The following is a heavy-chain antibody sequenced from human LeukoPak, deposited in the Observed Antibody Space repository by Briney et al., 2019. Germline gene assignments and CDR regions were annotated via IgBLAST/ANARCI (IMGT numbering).Heavy chain of an antibody. V-gene: IGHV1-2*06. D-gene: IGHD6-6*01. CDR2: INPNSGGT. CDR1: GYTFTGYY. CDR3: ARAPEYSSSYLIDY. Sequence: GASVKVSCEASGYTFTGYYMHWVRQAPGQGLEWMGRINPNSGGTNYAQKFQGRVTMTRDTSISTAYMELSRLRSDDTAVYYCARAPEYSSSYLIDYWGQGTLVTVSS. J-gene: IGHJ4*02.